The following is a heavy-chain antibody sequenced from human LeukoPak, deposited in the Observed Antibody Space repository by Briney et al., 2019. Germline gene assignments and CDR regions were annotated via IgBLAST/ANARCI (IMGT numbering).Heavy chain of an antibody. CDR3: ARIYCSSTTCYLEY. Sequence: PGGSLRLSCAASGFTFSSYWISWVRQAPGKGLEWVANIKQDGSEKYYVDSVKGRFTISRDNAKNSLYLQMNSLRAEDTAVYYCARIYCSSTTCYLEYWGQGTLVTVSS. CDR2: IKQDGSEK. J-gene: IGHJ4*02. CDR1: GFTFSSYW. D-gene: IGHD2-2*01. V-gene: IGHV3-7*01.